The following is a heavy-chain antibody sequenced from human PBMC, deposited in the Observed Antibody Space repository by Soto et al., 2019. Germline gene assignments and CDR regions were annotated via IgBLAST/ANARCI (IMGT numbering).Heavy chain of an antibody. CDR3: ARAAEDIVVVVAANWFDP. V-gene: IGHV1-18*01. J-gene: IGHJ5*02. Sequence: SVKVSCTASGYTFTSYGISWVRQAPGQGLEWMGWISPYNGNTNYAQKLQGRVTMTTDTSTSTAYMELRSLRSDDTAVYYCARAAEDIVVVVAANWFDPWGQGALVTVSS. CDR1: GYTFTSYG. D-gene: IGHD2-15*01. CDR2: ISPYNGNT.